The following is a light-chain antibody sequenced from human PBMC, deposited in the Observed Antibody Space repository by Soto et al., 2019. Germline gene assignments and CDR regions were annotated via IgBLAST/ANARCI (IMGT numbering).Light chain of an antibody. V-gene: IGKV3-20*01. J-gene: IGKJ4*01. CDR2: GAS. CDR3: QQYNSSPPT. CDR1: QSVSSRS. Sequence: EIVLSQSPGTLSLSPGERATLSCRASQSVSSRSLAWYQQKLGQAPRLLIYGASSRATGIPDRFSGSGSGTDFTLTISRLEPEDFAVYYCQQYNSSPPTFGGGTKVEIK.